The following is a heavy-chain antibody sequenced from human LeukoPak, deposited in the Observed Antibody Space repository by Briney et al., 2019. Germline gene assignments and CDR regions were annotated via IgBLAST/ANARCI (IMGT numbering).Heavy chain of an antibody. Sequence: GGSLRLSCAASGFSFSSFSMNWVRQAPGKGLEWVSSISSGSRYMYYADSVKGRFTISRDNAKNSLYLQMNSLRAEDTAVYYCARDVRDEYSSGWYPIGYWGQGTLVTVSS. CDR3: ARDVRDEYSSGWYPIGY. CDR1: GFSFSSFS. J-gene: IGHJ4*02. CDR2: ISSGSRYM. V-gene: IGHV3-21*01. D-gene: IGHD6-19*01.